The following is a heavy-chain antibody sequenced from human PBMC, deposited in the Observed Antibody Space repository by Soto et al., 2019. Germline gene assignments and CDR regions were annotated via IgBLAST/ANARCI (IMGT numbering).Heavy chain of an antibody. V-gene: IGHV4-39*02. Sequence: PSETLSLTCTVTGDSISSRSYYWGWIRQPPGKGLEWIGSIYYSGSTYNNPSLRSRVSMSIDTSKDQFSLKLSSVTAADTAVYYCAREDDSSGYYYVYYYYGMDVWGQGTTVTAP. CDR3: AREDDSSGYYYVYYYYGMDV. J-gene: IGHJ6*02. D-gene: IGHD3-22*01. CDR2: IYYSGST. CDR1: GDSISSRSYY.